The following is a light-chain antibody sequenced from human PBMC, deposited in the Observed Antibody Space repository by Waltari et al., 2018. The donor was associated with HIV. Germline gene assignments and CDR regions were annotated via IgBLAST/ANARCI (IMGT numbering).Light chain of an antibody. CDR3: QSYDRSLTGWV. CDR1: TFHIGGGYD. CDR2: GNT. J-gene: IGLJ3*02. V-gene: IGLV1-40*01. Sequence: QSVLPQPPSVSGAPGQWVTISCTGNTFHIGGGYDVPRYQQFPGTAPRLLIHGNTNRPSGVPDRFSSSKSDTSASLAITGLEAEDEADYYCQSYDRSLTGWVFGGGTKLTVL.